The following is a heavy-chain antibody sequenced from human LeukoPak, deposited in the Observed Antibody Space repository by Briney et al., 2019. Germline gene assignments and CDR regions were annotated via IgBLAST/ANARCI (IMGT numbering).Heavy chain of an antibody. D-gene: IGHD6-25*01. J-gene: IGHJ3*02. CDR1: GGTFSSYA. V-gene: IGHV1-69*01. Sequence: GASVKVCCKASGGTFSSYAITWVRQAPGQGLEWMGGIIPIFGTANYAQKFQGRVTITAGESTSTAYMELSSLRSEDTAVYYCARVAARDIDAFDIWGQGTMVTVSS. CDR3: ARVAARDIDAFDI. CDR2: IIPIFGTA.